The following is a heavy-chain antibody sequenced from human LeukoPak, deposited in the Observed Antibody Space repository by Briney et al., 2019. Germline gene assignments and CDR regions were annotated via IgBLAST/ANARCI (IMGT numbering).Heavy chain of an antibody. Sequence: PSETLSLTCTVSGGSISSGGYYWSWIRQHPGKGLEWIGYIDYSGSTYYNPSLKSRVTISVDTSKNQFSLKLRSVTAADTAVYYCARSGRYYGSGSYPYYYYYGMDVWGKGTTVTVSS. CDR3: ARSGRYYGSGSYPYYYYYGMDV. CDR2: IDYSGST. J-gene: IGHJ6*04. V-gene: IGHV4-31*03. CDR1: GGSISSGGYY. D-gene: IGHD3-10*01.